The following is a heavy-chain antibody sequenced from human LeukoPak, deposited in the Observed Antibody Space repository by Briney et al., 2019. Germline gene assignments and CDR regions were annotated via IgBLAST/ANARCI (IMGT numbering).Heavy chain of an antibody. CDR2: VFDSGTT. Sequence: LETLSLSCNVSGVSLTSHVVSWVRQTPGKGLEWFGYVFDSGTTNYSPSLKSRVIKSLDTSTQQFYLWLGSLTAADTPVYYCAIRMRTVTHAFHIWGGRTMVSVSS. D-gene: IGHD3-10*01. CDR3: AIRMRTVTHAFHI. CDR1: GVSLTSHV. V-gene: IGHV4-59*08. J-gene: IGHJ3*02.